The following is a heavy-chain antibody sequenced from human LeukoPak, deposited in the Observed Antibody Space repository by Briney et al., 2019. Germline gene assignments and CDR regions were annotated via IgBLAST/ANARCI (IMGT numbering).Heavy chain of an antibody. V-gene: IGHV1-69*05. CDR3: ARFGNARHGSHEGYGGNPLGRFTRYYYYMDV. CDR2: IIPIFGTA. CDR1: GGTFSSYA. Sequence: GASVKVSCKASGGTFSSYAISWVRQAPGQGLEWMGGIIPIFGTANYAQKFQGRVTITTDESTSTAYMELSSLRSEDTAVYYCARFGNARHGSHEGYGGNPLGRFTRYYYYMDVWGKGTTVTVSS. D-gene: IGHD4-23*01. J-gene: IGHJ6*03.